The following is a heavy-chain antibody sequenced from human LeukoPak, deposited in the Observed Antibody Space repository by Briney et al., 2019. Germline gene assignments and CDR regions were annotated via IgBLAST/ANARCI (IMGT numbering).Heavy chain of an antibody. CDR1: GGTFSSYA. CDR3: AREYYDILTGLSYYGMDV. Sequence: SVKVSCKASGGTFSSYAISWVRQAPGQGLEWMGRIIPILGIANYAQKFQGRVTITADKSTSTAYMELSSLRSEDTAVYYCAREYYDILTGLSYYGMDVWGQGTTVTVSS. V-gene: IGHV1-69*04. CDR2: IIPILGIA. D-gene: IGHD3-9*01. J-gene: IGHJ6*02.